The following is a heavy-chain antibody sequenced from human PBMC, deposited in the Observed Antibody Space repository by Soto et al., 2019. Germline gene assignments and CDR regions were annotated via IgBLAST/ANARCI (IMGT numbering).Heavy chain of an antibody. V-gene: IGHV4-39*01. CDR2: IYYSGSI. J-gene: IGHJ6*03. Sequence: PSDTLSLTCTVAGGSISSSSYYWGLIRQPPGKGLEWIGSIYYSGSIYYNPSLKSRVTISVDTSKNQFSLKLSSVTAADTAVYYCARGRIQLWLRQYYYYYMDVWVKGTTVTVSS. CDR1: GGSISSSSYY. D-gene: IGHD5-18*01. CDR3: ARGRIQLWLRQYYYYYMDV.